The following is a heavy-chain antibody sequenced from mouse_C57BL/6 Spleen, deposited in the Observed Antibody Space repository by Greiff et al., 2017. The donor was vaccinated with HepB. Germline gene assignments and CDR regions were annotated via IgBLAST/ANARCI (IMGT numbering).Heavy chain of an antibody. CDR1: GYTFTDYY. J-gene: IGHJ4*01. V-gene: IGHV1-26*01. D-gene: IGHD1-1*01. CDR2: INPNNGGT. CDR3: AREGRRAMDY. Sequence: EVQLQQSGPELVKPGASVKISCKASGYTFTDYYMNWVKQSHGKSLEWIGDINPNNGGTSYNQKFKGKATLTVDKSSSTAYMELRSLTSEDSAVYYCAREGRRAMDYWGQGTSVTVSS.